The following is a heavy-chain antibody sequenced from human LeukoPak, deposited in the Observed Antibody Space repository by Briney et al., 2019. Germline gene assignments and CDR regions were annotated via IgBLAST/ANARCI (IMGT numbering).Heavy chain of an antibody. CDR3: AKDFMVRGVIRPDY. CDR2: TSGSGGST. Sequence: PGGSLRLSCAASGFTFSSYAMSWVRQAPGKGLEWVSATSGSGGSTYYADSVKGRFAISRDNSKNTLYLQMNSLRAEDAAVYYCAKDFMVRGVIRPDYWGQGTLVTVSS. J-gene: IGHJ4*02. CDR1: GFTFSSYA. D-gene: IGHD3-10*01. V-gene: IGHV3-23*01.